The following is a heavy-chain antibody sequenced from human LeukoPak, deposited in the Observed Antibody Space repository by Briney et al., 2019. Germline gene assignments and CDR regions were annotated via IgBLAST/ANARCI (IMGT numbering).Heavy chain of an antibody. CDR1: GGSISSYY. D-gene: IGHD1-1*01. V-gene: IGHV4-59*04. CDR3: VRHRGYNCGPSDH. Sequence: SETLSLTCTVSGGSISSYYWSWIRQPPGKGLEWIGSIYYSGKSYYYPSLKSRVTISVDTSKNRFSLKVSSVTAADTAVYYCVRHRGYNCGPSDHWGQGALVSVSS. J-gene: IGHJ4*02. CDR2: IYYSGKS.